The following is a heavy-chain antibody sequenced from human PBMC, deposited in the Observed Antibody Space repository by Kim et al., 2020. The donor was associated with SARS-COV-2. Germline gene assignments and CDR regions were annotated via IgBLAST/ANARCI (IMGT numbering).Heavy chain of an antibody. J-gene: IGHJ5*02. Sequence: GGSLRLSCAASGFTVSSNYMSWVRQAPGKGLEWVSVIYSGGSTYYADSVKGRFTISRDNSKNTLYLQMNSLRAEDTAVYYCARELHFTYYYDSSGYRWFDPWGQGTLVTVSS. D-gene: IGHD3-22*01. CDR3: ARELHFTYYYDSSGYRWFDP. CDR1: GFTVSSNY. V-gene: IGHV3-53*01. CDR2: IYSGGST.